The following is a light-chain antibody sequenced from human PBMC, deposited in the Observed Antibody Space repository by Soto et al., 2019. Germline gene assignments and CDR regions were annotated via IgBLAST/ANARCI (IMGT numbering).Light chain of an antibody. V-gene: IGLV2-11*01. CDR1: STDVGGYKY. CDR3: CSYAGSYRV. Sequence: QSVLTQPRSVSGSPGQSVTISCTGTSTDVGGYKYVSWYQHHPGKAPKLMIYDVTNRPSGVPDRFSGSKSGNTASLTISGLQAEDEADYYCCSYAGSYRVFGTGTKLTVL. CDR2: DVT. J-gene: IGLJ1*01.